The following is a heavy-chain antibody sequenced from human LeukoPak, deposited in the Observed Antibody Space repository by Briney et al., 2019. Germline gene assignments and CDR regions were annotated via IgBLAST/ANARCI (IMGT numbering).Heavy chain of an antibody. Sequence: GGSLRLSCAASGFTFRSYAMTWIRQAPGKGLEWVSYISSSGSTIYYADSVKGRFTISRDNAKNSLYLQMNSLRAEDTAVYYCAELGITMIGGVWGKGTTVTISS. D-gene: IGHD3-10*02. CDR1: GFTFRSYA. CDR2: ISSSGSTI. V-gene: IGHV3-48*03. J-gene: IGHJ6*04. CDR3: AELGITMIGGV.